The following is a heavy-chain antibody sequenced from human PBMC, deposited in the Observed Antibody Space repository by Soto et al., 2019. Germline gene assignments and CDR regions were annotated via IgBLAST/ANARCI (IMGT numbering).Heavy chain of an antibody. V-gene: IGHV1-69*05. CDR1: GGTFSSYA. J-gene: IGHJ4*02. Sequence: SVKVSCKASGGTFSSYAISWVRQAPGQGLEWMGGIIPGVGAANYAQKFQGRVTITRDTSTSTVYMELSSLRSEDTAVYYCARPWYSSSWPLFDYWGQGTLVTVSS. D-gene: IGHD6-13*01. CDR2: IIPGVGAA. CDR3: ARPWYSSSWPLFDY.